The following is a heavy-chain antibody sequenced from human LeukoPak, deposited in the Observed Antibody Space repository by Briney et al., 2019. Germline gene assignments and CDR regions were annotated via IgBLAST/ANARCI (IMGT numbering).Heavy chain of an antibody. J-gene: IGHJ4*02. CDR2: IYYSGST. CDR1: GGSISSYY. CDR3: ARDQVGATDY. Sequence: SETLSLTCTVSGGSISSYYWSWIRQPPGKGLEWIGYIYYSGSTNYNPSLKSRVTISVDTSKNQFSLKLSSVTAADTAVYYCARDQVGATDYWGQGTLVTVSS. D-gene: IGHD1-26*01. V-gene: IGHV4-59*01.